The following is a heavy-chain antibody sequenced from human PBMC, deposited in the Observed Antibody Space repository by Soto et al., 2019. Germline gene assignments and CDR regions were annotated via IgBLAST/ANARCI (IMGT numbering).Heavy chain of an antibody. Sequence: QVQLQQWGAGLLKPSETLSLTCAVYGGFVSSGSYYWSWIRQPPGKGLEWIGEMSHSGGTHFTPSLKSRVTISVDTSKIQFSLRMSSVTAADTALYYCARVERGTVTTVVDAFDIWGPGTMVTVSS. D-gene: IGHD1-1*01. V-gene: IGHV4-34*01. CDR2: MSHSGGT. CDR1: GGFVSSGSYY. J-gene: IGHJ3*02. CDR3: ARVERGTVTTVVDAFDI.